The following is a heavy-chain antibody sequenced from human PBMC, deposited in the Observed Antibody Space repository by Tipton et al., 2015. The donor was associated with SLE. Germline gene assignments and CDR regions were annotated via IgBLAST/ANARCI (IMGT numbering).Heavy chain of an antibody. CDR2: INDSGST. D-gene: IGHD2-15*01. CDR3: ARPRTPGY. J-gene: IGHJ4*02. CDR1: GFSISSGYY. V-gene: IGHV4-38-2*01. Sequence: TLSLTCDVTGFSISSGYYWGWIRQPPGKGLEWIGEINDSGSTNYNPSLKTRVTISIDTSKNQFSLKLSSVTAADTASYYCARPRTPGYWGQGTLVTVSS.